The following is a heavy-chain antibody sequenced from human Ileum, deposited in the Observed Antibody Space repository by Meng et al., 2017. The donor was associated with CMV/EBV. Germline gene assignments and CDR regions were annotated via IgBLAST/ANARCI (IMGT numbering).Heavy chain of an antibody. J-gene: IGHJ4*02. Sequence: AASIISSISYWGWIRQPPGKGLEWIGSIYYSGSSYYNPSLRSRVIISVDTSKNQFSLKLSSVTAADTAVYYCARRGPYYGSAYYFDYWGQGTLVTVSS. V-gene: IGHV4-39*01. D-gene: IGHD3-10*01. CDR3: ARRGPYYGSAYYFDY. CDR2: IYYSGSS. CDR1: AASIISSISY.